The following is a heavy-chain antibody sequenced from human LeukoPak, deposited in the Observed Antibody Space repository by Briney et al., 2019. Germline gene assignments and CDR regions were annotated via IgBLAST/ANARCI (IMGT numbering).Heavy chain of an antibody. Sequence: PSETLSLTRTVSGGSISSSSYYWGWIRQPPGKGLEWIGSIYYSGSTYYNPSLKSRVTISVDTSKNQFSLKLSSVTAADTAVYYCARGDFWSGYLGYWGQGTLVTVSS. CDR2: IYYSGST. CDR1: GGSISSSSYY. J-gene: IGHJ4*02. D-gene: IGHD3-3*01. CDR3: ARGDFWSGYLGY. V-gene: IGHV4-39*01.